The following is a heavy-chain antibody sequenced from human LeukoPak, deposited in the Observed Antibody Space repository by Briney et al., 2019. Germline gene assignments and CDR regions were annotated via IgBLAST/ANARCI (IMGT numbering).Heavy chain of an antibody. CDR1: GGSISSGSYY. V-gene: IGHV4-61*02. Sequence: SETLSLTCTVSGGSISSGSYYWSWIRQPAGKGLEWIGRIYTSGSTNYNPSPKSRVTISVDTSKNQFSLKLSSVTAADTAVYYCATTVVTPYIFDYWGQGTLVTVSS. CDR2: IYTSGST. J-gene: IGHJ4*02. D-gene: IGHD4-23*01. CDR3: ATTVVTPYIFDY.